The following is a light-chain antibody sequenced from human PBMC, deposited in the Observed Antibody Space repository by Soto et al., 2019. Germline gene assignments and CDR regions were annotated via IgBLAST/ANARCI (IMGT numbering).Light chain of an antibody. CDR1: QSVSGN. V-gene: IGKV3-20*01. CDR2: GAS. J-gene: IGKJ4*01. CDR3: QQYGSSPA. Sequence: EIVMTQSPATLSVSPGESATLSCRASQSVSGNLAWYQQKPGQAPRLLIYGASSRATGIPDRFSGSGSGTDFTLTISRLEPEDFAVYYCQQYGSSPAFGGGTKVEIK.